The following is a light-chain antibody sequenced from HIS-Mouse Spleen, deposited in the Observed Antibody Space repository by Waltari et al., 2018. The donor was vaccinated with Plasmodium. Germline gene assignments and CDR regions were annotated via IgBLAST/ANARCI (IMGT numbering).Light chain of an antibody. CDR1: QSIGSS. CDR3: QQSSSLPWT. V-gene: IGKV6-21*01. J-gene: IGKJ1*01. CDR2: YAS. Sequence: EIVLTHSPDFQSVTLKEKVTIPCLDSQSIGSSLHWYQQKPAQSPKLLIKYASQSVSGVPSRFSGSGSGTDVNLTINSLEAEDAATYYCQQSSSLPWTFGQGTKVEIK.